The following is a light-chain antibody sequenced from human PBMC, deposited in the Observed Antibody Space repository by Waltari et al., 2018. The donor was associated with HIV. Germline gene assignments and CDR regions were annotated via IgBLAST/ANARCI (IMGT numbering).Light chain of an antibody. CDR1: QDVSTY. CDR2: TAS. J-gene: IGKJ1*01. Sequence: AIRMTQSPSSFSASTGDKVTITCRASQDVSTYLAWYQQKSGKAPKLLIYTASTLQSGVPSRFSGSGSGTDFTLTINCLQREDFATYYCQQYYDYPRTFGQGTKVEIK. V-gene: IGKV1-8*01. CDR3: QQYYDYPRT.